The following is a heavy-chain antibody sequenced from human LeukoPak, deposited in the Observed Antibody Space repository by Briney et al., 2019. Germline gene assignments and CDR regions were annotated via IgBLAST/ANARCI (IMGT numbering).Heavy chain of an antibody. CDR3: ARDAGLAVADY. CDR2: IKQDGSEK. Sequence: PGGSLRLSCAASGFAFSSYWMSWVRQAPGKGLEWVANIKQDGSEKYYVDSVKGRFTISRDNAKNSLYLQMNSLRAEDTAVYYCARDAGLAVADYWGQGTLVTVSS. CDR1: GFAFSSYW. V-gene: IGHV3-7*05. D-gene: IGHD6-19*01. J-gene: IGHJ4*02.